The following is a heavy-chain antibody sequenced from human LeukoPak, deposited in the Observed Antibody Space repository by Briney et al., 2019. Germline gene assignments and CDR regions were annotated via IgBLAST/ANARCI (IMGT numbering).Heavy chain of an antibody. V-gene: IGHV3-7*01. CDR3: ARDIEAAGLFFDY. J-gene: IGHJ4*02. D-gene: IGHD6-13*01. CDR2: IKYDGSEK. CDR1: GFTFSSYW. Sequence: SGGSLRLSCAASGFTFSSYWMSWVRQAPGKGLEWVANIKYDGSEKDYVDSVKGRFTISRDNAKNSLHLQMNSLRAEDTAVYYCARDIEAAGLFFDYWGQGTLVTVSS.